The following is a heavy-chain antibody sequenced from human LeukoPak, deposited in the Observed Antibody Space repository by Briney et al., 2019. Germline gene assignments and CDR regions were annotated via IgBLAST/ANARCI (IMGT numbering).Heavy chain of an antibody. Sequence: GGSLRLSCAASGFNFNTHAMHWVRQAPGKGLEWVAVVAYDGSDKHYADSVKGRFTISRDNSKNTLFLQMNSLRPGDTVVYYCARDHGSNSAFDIWGRGTMVTVSS. CDR1: GFNFNTHA. D-gene: IGHD2-8*01. CDR3: ARDHGSNSAFDI. J-gene: IGHJ3*02. CDR2: VAYDGSDK. V-gene: IGHV3-30*04.